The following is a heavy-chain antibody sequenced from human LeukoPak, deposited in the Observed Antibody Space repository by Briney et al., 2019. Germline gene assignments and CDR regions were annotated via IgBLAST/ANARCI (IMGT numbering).Heavy chain of an antibody. CDR3: ATRGDCSSTSCYRFYYYYYMDV. CDR2: INPSGGST. CDR1: GYTFTSYY. J-gene: IGHJ6*03. V-gene: IGHV1-46*01. Sequence: ASVKVSCKASGYTFTSYYMHWVRQAPGQGLEWMGIINPSGGSTSYAQKFQGRVTMTRDTSTSTAYMELSSLRSEDTAVYYCATRGDCSSTSCYRFYYYYYMDVWGKGTTVTVSS. D-gene: IGHD2-2*01.